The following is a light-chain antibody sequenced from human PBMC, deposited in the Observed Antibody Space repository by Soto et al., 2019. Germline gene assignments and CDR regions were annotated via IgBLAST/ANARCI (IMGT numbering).Light chain of an antibody. CDR3: LQDYGDSWT. CDR2: AAS. V-gene: IGKV1-6*01. Sequence: MSQSPSSLSASVGEKIIITCRASRDVGSDVSWYQQKPGQAPKLLIYAASNLYTGVPSRFSGSRSGTEFTLTISSLQPEDFASYYCLQDYGDSWTFGQVTKVDVK. CDR1: RDVGSD. J-gene: IGKJ1*01.